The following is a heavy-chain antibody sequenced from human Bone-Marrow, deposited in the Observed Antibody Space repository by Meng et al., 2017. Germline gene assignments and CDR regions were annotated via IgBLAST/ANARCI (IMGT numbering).Heavy chain of an antibody. CDR1: GGSISSGDYY. J-gene: IGHJ5*02. CDR3: ARGYCGGDCYIPFDNWFDP. D-gene: IGHD2-21*02. Sequence: QVQLQESGPGLVKPSQTLSLTCTVSGGSISSGDYYWSWIRQPPGKGLEWIGYIYYSGRTYYNASLKSRVTISVDRSKNQFSLKLSSVTAADTAVYYCARGYCGGDCYIPFDNWFDPWGQGTLVTVSS. V-gene: IGHV4-30-4*01. CDR2: IYYSGRT.